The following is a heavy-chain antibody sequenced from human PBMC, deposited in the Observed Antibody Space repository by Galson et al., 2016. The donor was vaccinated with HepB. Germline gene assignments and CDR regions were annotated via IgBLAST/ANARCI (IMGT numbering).Heavy chain of an antibody. CDR1: GFTFDDYG. CDR3: ARRHVGACGGPSNAFDI. CDR2: ITANSDYT. J-gene: IGHJ3*02. D-gene: IGHD4-11*01. Sequence: SLRLSCAASGFTFDDYGMSWVRQSPGKGLEWVSSITANSDYTIYGDFVKGRFTISRDNAKHSVYLHMTALRVDDTAVYFCARRHVGACGGPSNAFDIWGQGTRVTVST. V-gene: IGHV3-20*04.